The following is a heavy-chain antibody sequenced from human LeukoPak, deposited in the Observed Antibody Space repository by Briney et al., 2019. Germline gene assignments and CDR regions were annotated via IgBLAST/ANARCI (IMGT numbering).Heavy chain of an antibody. Sequence: SESLSLTCTVSGGSTSRYYLSWIRQPPGKSLEWIGYIYYTGTTTYNPSLKSRVTISIDKSTNQDPLDLSSVTAAVTSFYYCARVPGISAVWGQGTLVIVSS. CDR2: IYYTGTT. V-gene: IGHV4-59*08. CDR3: ARVPGISAV. J-gene: IGHJ1*01. D-gene: IGHD6-13*01. CDR1: GGSTSRYY.